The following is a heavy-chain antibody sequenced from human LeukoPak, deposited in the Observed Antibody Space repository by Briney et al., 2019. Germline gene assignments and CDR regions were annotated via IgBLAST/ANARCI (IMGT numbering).Heavy chain of an antibody. CDR3: ARVGEENPRPYYFDY. J-gene: IGHJ4*02. CDR1: GGSFSGYY. D-gene: IGHD1-26*01. V-gene: IGHV4-34*01. Sequence: PSETLSLTCAVYGGSFSGYYWSWIRQPPGKGLEWRGEINHSGSTNYNPSLKSRVTISVDTSKNQFSLKLSSVTAADTAVYYCARVGEENPRPYYFDYWGQGTLVTVSS. CDR2: INHSGST.